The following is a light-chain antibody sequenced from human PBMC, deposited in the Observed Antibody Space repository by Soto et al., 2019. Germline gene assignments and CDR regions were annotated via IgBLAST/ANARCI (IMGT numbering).Light chain of an antibody. CDR1: QSVSSSY. J-gene: IGKJ1*01. V-gene: IGKV3-20*01. CDR3: QQYGSSRT. CDR2: GAS. Sequence: EIVLTQSPGTPSLSPGERATLSCRASQSVSSSYLAWYQQKPGQAPRLLIYGASSRATGIPDRFSGSGSGTDFTLTISRLEPEDLAVYYCQQYGSSRTFGQGTKVEIK.